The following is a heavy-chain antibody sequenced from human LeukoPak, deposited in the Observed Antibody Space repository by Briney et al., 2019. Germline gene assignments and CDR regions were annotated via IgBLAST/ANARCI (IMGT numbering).Heavy chain of an antibody. V-gene: IGHV3-64*01. J-gene: IGHJ3*02. CDR1: GFTFSSYT. CDR2: ISSNGGST. Sequence: GGSLRLSCAASGFTFSSYTMHWVRQAPGKGLEYVSAISSNGGSTYYANSVKGRFTISRDNSKNTLYLQMGSLRAEDTAVYFCARVRLDRSERNLDAFENWGQGTMVTVSS. D-gene: IGHD1-14*01. CDR3: ARVRLDRSERNLDAFEN.